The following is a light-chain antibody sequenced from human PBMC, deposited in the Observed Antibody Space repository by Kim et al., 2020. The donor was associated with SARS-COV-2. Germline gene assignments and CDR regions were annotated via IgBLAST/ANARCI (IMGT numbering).Light chain of an antibody. CDR2: GAS. CDR3: QQYDTSPYT. J-gene: IGKJ2*01. V-gene: IGKV3-20*01. CDR1: QSITSTS. Sequence: EVVLTQSPGTLSLSPGERATLSCRASQSITSTSLAWYQQKPGQAPSLLIFGASNRATGIPDRFSGSGSGTDFTLTISGLEPEDFAVYYCQQYDTSPYTCGQGTKLEI.